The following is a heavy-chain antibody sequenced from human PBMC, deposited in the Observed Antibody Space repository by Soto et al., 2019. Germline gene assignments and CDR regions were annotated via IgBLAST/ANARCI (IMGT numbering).Heavy chain of an antibody. Sequence: QEQLVESGGGVVQPGRSLRLSCAASGFTFSSYAMHWVRQAPGKGLEWVAVISYDGNNKYYADSVKGRFTISRDNSKNTLYLQMNSLRAEDTPVYYCARGQWLDYWGQGTLVTVSS. D-gene: IGHD6-19*01. CDR2: ISYDGNNK. CDR3: ARGQWLDY. CDR1: GFTFSSYA. V-gene: IGHV3-30-3*01. J-gene: IGHJ4*02.